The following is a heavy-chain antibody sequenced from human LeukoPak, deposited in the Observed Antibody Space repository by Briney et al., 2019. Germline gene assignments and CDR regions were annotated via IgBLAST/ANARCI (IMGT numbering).Heavy chain of an antibody. D-gene: IGHD3-10*01. V-gene: IGHV3-23*01. J-gene: IGHJ4*02. CDR1: GFTFSSYE. Sequence: GGSLRLSCAASGFTFSSYEMNWVRQAPGKGLEWVSAISGSGGSTYYADSVKGRFTISRDNSKNTLYLQMNSLRAEDTAVYYCAKDRVWFGEHYFDYWGQGTLVTVSS. CDR3: AKDRVWFGEHYFDY. CDR2: ISGSGGST.